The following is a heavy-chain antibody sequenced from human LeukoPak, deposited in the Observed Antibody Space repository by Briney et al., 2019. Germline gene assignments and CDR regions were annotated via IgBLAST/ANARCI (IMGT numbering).Heavy chain of an antibody. J-gene: IGHJ4*02. CDR1: GGSISSSSYY. CDR3: ARRWKAAAAFDY. D-gene: IGHD2-2*01. V-gene: IGHV4-39*01. CDR2: IYYSGST. Sequence: SETLSLTCTVSGGSISSSSYYWGWIHQPPGKGLEWIGSIYYSGSTYYNPSLKSRVTISVDTSKNQFSLKLSPVTAADTAVYYCARRWKAAAAFDYWGQGALVTVSS.